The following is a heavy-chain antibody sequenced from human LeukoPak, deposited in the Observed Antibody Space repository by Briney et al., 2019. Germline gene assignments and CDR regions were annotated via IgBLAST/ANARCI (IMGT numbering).Heavy chain of an antibody. Sequence: PGGSLRLSCAASGFIFSNSAMNWVRQAPGKGLEWVSSINNDGSYIYYADSVKGRFTISRDNAKNSLYLQMNSLRAEDTAVYYCAIMAVGYDFWSAHISSPLDWGQGTLVTVSS. CDR3: AIMAVGYDFWSAHISSPLD. V-gene: IGHV3-21*01. CDR2: INNDGSYI. J-gene: IGHJ4*02. D-gene: IGHD3-3*01. CDR1: GFIFSNSA.